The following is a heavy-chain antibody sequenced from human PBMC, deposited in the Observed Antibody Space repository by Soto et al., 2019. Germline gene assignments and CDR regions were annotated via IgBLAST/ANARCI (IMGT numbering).Heavy chain of an antibody. Sequence: QVQLQESGPGLVKPSETLSLTCTVSGDSISSSYWNWIRQAPGKGLEWIGYIDDTGCTNYNPSRKSRVTLSVDPSNNQYSLKLSSVTAADTAVYYCARGVLEWLLRDSYYYYMDVWGKGTTVTVSS. D-gene: IGHD3-3*01. J-gene: IGHJ6*03. CDR2: IDDTGCT. CDR1: GDSISSSY. CDR3: ARGVLEWLLRDSYYYYMDV. V-gene: IGHV4-59*01.